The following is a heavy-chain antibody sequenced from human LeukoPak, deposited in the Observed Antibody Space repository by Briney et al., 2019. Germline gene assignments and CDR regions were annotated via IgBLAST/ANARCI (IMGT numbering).Heavy chain of an antibody. J-gene: IGHJ4*02. V-gene: IGHV3-48*01. CDR2: ISSSSSTI. Sequence: GGSLRLSCAASGFTFSSYSMNWVRQAPGKGLEWVSYISSSSSTIYYADSVKGRFTISRESSKNTLWLQMNSLRVEDTAVYYCARLHYDVLTGSFDYWGQGTLVTVSS. CDR1: GFTFSSYS. CDR3: ARLHYDVLTGSFDY. D-gene: IGHD3-9*01.